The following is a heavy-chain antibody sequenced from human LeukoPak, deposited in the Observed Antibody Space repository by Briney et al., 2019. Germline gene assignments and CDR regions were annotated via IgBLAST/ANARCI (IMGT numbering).Heavy chain of an antibody. D-gene: IGHD3-22*01. CDR1: GGTFSSYA. V-gene: IGHV1-69*04. J-gene: IGHJ3*02. CDR2: IIPSLGIA. Sequence: SVKVSCKASGGTFSSYAISGVRQAPGQGLEWRGRIIPSLGIANYAQKFQGRVTITADKSPSTAYMELSSLRSEDTAVYYCASPETYYYDSSGSTWDDAFDIWGQGTMVTVSS. CDR3: ASPETYYYDSSGSTWDDAFDI.